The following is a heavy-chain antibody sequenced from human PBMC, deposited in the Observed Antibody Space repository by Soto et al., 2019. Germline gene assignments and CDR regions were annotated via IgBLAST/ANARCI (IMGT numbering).Heavy chain of an antibody. CDR1: GGTFSSYA. CDR2: IIPIFGTA. CDR3: ARRLQYLSTEYYYGVDV. Sequence: GASVKVSCKASGGTFSSYAISWVRQAPGQGLEWMGGIIPIFGTANYAQKFQGRVTITADESTSTAYMELSSLRSEDTAVYYCARRLQYLSTEYYYGVDVWGQGTTVTVSS. J-gene: IGHJ6*02. V-gene: IGHV1-69*13. D-gene: IGHD4-4*01.